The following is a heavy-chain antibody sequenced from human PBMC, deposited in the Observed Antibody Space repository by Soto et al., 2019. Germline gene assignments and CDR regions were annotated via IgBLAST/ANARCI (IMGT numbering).Heavy chain of an antibody. CDR1: GGSISSGGYS. CDR3: ARDQLEGNWFDP. D-gene: IGHD1-1*01. J-gene: IGHJ5*02. V-gene: IGHV4-30-2*01. Sequence: QLQLQESGSGPVKPSQTLSLTCTVSGGSISSGGYSWNWIRQAPGKGLEWIGYIYHSGYTLYNPSLKGRVTISVDKSKNHFSLNLTSVTAADTAVYYCARDQLEGNWFDPWGQGTLVTVSS. CDR2: IYHSGYT.